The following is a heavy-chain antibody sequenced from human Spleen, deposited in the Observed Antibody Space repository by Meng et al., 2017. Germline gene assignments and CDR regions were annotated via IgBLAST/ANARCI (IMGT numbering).Heavy chain of an antibody. J-gene: IGHJ4*02. CDR1: GGSFSDYY. D-gene: IGHD4-11*01. V-gene: IGHV4-34*01. CDR2: INHSGST. Sequence: QEQLQEGGGGLLKPSEPLSLTGVVPGGSFSDYYWSWIRQPPGKGLEWIGEINHSGSTNYNPSLESRATISVDTSQNNLSLKLSSVTAADSAVYYCARGPTTMAHDFDYWGQGTLVTVSS. CDR3: ARGPTTMAHDFDY.